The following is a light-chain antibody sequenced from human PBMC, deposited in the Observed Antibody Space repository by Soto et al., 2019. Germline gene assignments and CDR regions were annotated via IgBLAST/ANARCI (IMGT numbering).Light chain of an antibody. V-gene: IGKV1-27*01. Sequence: DIQMTQSPSSLSASVGCRLTITCRASQGILTYLAWYQQKPGQVPELLIQAASTLQPGVPSRLSGSGSGTELTLTINSLQTEDVATYYCQKYDSDPWTFGQGTQVDIK. CDR3: QKYDSDPWT. J-gene: IGKJ1*01. CDR1: QGILTY. CDR2: AAS.